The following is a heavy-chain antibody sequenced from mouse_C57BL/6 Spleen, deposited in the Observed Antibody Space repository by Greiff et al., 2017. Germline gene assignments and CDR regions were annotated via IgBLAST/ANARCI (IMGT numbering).Heavy chain of an antibody. CDR3: ASRLYYDYAMDH. V-gene: IGHV1-85*01. Sequence: VKLVESGPELVKPGASVKLSCKASGYTFTSYDINWVKQRPGQGLEWIGWIYPRDGSTKYNEKFKGKATLTVAKSSSTAYMELHRLTSEDSAVYFCASRLYYDYAMDHWGQRTSVNVSS. CDR1: GYTFTSYD. J-gene: IGHJ4*01. CDR2: IYPRDGST. D-gene: IGHD2-3*01.